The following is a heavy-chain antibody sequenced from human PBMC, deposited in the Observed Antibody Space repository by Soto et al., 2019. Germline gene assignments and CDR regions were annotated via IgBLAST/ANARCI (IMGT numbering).Heavy chain of an antibody. CDR1: GFRFSDHY. V-gene: IGHV3-11*01. J-gene: IGHJ4*02. CDR2: ISGGGTTM. D-gene: IGHD3-10*01. CDR3: AGDPYYYGSAF. Sequence: QVHLVESGGGLVEPGGSLRLSCAASGFRFSDHYMTWIRQAPGKGLEWVSKISGGGTTMYYADSVKGRFTVSRDNAKNSLYLQMNSLSAEDTAVYYCAGDPYYYGSAFWGQGTLVTVSS.